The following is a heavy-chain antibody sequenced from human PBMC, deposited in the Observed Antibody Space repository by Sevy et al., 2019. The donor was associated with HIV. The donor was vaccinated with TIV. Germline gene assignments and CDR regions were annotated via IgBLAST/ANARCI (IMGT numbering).Heavy chain of an antibody. CDR3: ARDLYSGSYYENY. CDR1: GFTLSNYC. D-gene: IGHD1-26*01. J-gene: IGHJ4*02. CDR2: IKQDGSDK. V-gene: IGHV3-7*01. Sequence: GGSLRLSCAASGFTLSNYCMSWVRQAPGKGLEWVANIKQDGSDKYYVDSVKGRFTISRDNAKNSLYLQMNSLRAEDKAVYYCARDLYSGSYYENYWGQGTLVTVSS.